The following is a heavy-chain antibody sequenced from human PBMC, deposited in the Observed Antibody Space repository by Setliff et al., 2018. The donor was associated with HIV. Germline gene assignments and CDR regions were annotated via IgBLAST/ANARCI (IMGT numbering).Heavy chain of an antibody. J-gene: IGHJ4*02. CDR3: ARVVPDSSGYWSLVGGYYFDY. D-gene: IGHD3-22*01. CDR1: GGSISPYY. CDR2: IYYSGST. Sequence: SETLSLTCTVSGGSISPYYWSWIRQPPGKGLEWIGYIYYSGSTYYNPSLKSRVTISVDTSKNQFSLKLSSVTAADTAVCYCARVVPDSSGYWSLVGGYYFDYWGQGTLVTVSS. V-gene: IGHV4-59*08.